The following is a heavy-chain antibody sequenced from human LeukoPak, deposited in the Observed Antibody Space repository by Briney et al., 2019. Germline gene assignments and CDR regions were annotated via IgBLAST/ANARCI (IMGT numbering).Heavy chain of an antibody. D-gene: IGHD6-13*01. CDR3: ATNRGSSWYYYFDY. CDR2: FDPEDGET. Sequence: GASVKVSCKVSRYTLTELSMHWVRQAPGKGLEWMGGFDPEDGETIYAQKFQGRVTMTEDTSTDTAYMELSSLRSEDTAVYYCATNRGSSWYYYFDYWGQGTLVTVSS. J-gene: IGHJ4*02. CDR1: RYTLTELS. V-gene: IGHV1-24*01.